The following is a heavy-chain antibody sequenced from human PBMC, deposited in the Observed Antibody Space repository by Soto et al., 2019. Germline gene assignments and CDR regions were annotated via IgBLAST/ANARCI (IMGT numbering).Heavy chain of an antibody. CDR3: ARDTRYYDSSGYSLTDY. V-gene: IGHV3-33*01. Sequence: VGSLRLSCAASGFTFSSYGMHWVRQAPGKGLEWVAVIWYDGSNKYYADSVKGRFTISRDNSKNTLYLQMNSLRAEDTAVYYCARDTRYYDSSGYSLTDYWGQGTLVTVSS. CDR1: GFTFSSYG. D-gene: IGHD3-22*01. J-gene: IGHJ4*02. CDR2: IWYDGSNK.